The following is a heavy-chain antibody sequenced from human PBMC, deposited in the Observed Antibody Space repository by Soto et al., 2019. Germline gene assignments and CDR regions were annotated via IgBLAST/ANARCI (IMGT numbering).Heavy chain of an antibody. Sequence: GASVKVSCKASGGTFSSYAISWVRQAPGQGLEWMGGIIPIFGTASYAQKFQGRVTITADKSTSTAYMELSSLRSEDTAVYYCARGPFWSGYFDPWGQGTLVTVSS. CDR1: GGTFSSYA. J-gene: IGHJ5*02. V-gene: IGHV1-69*06. CDR2: IIPIFGTA. D-gene: IGHD3-3*01. CDR3: ARGPFWSGYFDP.